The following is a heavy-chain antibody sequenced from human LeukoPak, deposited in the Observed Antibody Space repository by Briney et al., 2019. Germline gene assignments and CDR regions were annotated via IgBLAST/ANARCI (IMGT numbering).Heavy chain of an antibody. V-gene: IGHV1-69*01. D-gene: IGHD3-3*01. CDR1: GGTFSSYA. Sequence: SVKVSCKASGGTFSSYAISWVRQAPGQGLEWMGGIIPIFGTANYAQKFQGRVTTTADESTSTAYMELSSLRSEDTAVYYCARGSYYDQGYYYYGMDVWGQGTTVTVSS. J-gene: IGHJ6*02. CDR3: ARGSYYDQGYYYYGMDV. CDR2: IIPIFGTA.